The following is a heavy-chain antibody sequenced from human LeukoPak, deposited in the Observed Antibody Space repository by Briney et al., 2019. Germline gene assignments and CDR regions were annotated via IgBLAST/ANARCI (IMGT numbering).Heavy chain of an antibody. CDR2: INTNTGNP. Sequence: ASVKVSCKASGYTFTSYAMNWVRQAPGQGLEWMGWINTNTGNPTYAQGFTGRFVFSLDTSVSTAYLQISSLKAEDTAVYYCATGGDYVWGSYRPAGYWGQGTLVTVSS. J-gene: IGHJ4*02. D-gene: IGHD3-16*02. CDR3: ATGGDYVWGSYRPAGY. CDR1: GYTFTSYA. V-gene: IGHV7-4-1*02.